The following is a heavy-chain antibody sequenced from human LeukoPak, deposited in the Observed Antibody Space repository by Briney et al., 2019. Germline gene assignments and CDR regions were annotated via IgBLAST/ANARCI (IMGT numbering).Heavy chain of an antibody. Sequence: PGGSLRLSCSASGFTFSSYAMHWVRQAPGKGLQYVSATSTNGGNTYYADSVEGRFTISRDNSKNTLYLQTSSLRPEDTAVYYCVKGKGYYGSGSPDSWGQGTLVTVSS. CDR1: GFTFSSYA. D-gene: IGHD3-10*01. CDR2: TSTNGGNT. CDR3: VKGKGYYGSGSPDS. J-gene: IGHJ5*01. V-gene: IGHV3-64D*09.